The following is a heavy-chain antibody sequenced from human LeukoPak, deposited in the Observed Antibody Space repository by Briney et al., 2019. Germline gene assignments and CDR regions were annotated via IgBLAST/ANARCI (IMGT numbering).Heavy chain of an antibody. V-gene: IGHV3-53*01. CDR3: ARGQGA. Sequence: PGGSLRLSCAASGFTVNNNYMSWVRQALGKGLEWVAVIYIGGGTYYAASVKGRFTISRDTSKNTLSLQMNSLRADDTAMYYCARGQGAWGQGTLVTVSS. CDR1: GFTVNNNY. J-gene: IGHJ5*02. CDR2: IYIGGGT.